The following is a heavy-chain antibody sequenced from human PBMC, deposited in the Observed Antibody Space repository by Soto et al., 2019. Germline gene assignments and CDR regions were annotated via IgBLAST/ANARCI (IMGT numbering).Heavy chain of an antibody. CDR3: AKGYSSGPDY. CDR2: LNSDGSTT. Sequence: EVQLVESGGGLVQPGGSLRLSCAASGFTFSNHWMHWVRQAPGKGLEWVSRLNSDGSTTTYADSVKGRFHIFRHNAKNTLYLQLNSLRAEDTALYYCAKGYSSGPDYWGQGTLVTVSS. V-gene: IGHV3-74*01. J-gene: IGHJ4*02. D-gene: IGHD6-19*01. CDR1: GFTFSNHW.